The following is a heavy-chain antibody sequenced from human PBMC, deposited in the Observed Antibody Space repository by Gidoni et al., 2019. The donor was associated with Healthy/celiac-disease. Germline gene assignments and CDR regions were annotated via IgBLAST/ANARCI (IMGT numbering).Heavy chain of an antibody. V-gene: IGHV3-53*02. CDR1: GFTVSSNY. J-gene: IGHJ6*02. D-gene: IGHD6-6*01. CDR3: ARDRSDPSGYYYYGMDV. CDR2: IYSGGST. Sequence: EVQLVETGGGLIQPGGSLRLSCAASGFTVSSNYMSWVRQAPGKGLEWVSVIYSGGSTYYADSVKGRFTISRDNSKNTLYLQMNSLRAEDTAVYYCARDRSDPSGYYYYGMDVWGQGTTVTVSS.